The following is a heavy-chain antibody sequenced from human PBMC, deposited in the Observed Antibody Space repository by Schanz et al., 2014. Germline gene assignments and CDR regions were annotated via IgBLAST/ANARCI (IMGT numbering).Heavy chain of an antibody. J-gene: IGHJ4*02. CDR3: ARGGYSSGWYDRDIAHFDY. V-gene: IGHV1-46*01. CDR1: GYTFTSYS. D-gene: IGHD6-19*01. CDR2: INPSGGST. Sequence: QVQLVQSGAEVKKPGASVKVSCKASGYTFTSYSMHWVRQAPGQGLEWMGMINPSGGSTTYAQKSQGRVTMTRDPSTSTSYMELRSPRSDDTAVYYCARGGYSSGWYDRDIAHFDYWGQGTLVTVSS.